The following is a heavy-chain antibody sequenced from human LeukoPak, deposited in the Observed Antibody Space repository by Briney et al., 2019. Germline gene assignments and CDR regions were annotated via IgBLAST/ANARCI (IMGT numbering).Heavy chain of an antibody. V-gene: IGHV1-2*02. CDR2: INPNTGDT. Sequence: ASVKVSCKASGYTLTSYYMHGVRQAPGQGLEWMGWINPNTGDTSFAQKFQGRVTLTRDTSISTAYMELSRLKSDDPAVYYCARLFNYYDNSGYYQYYFDYWGQGTLVTVSS. CDR3: ARLFNYYDNSGYYQYYFDY. CDR1: GYTLTSYY. D-gene: IGHD3-22*01. J-gene: IGHJ4*02.